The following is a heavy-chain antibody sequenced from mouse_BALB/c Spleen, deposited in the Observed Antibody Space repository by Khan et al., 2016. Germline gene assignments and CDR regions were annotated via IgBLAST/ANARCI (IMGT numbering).Heavy chain of an antibody. Sequence: EVELVEPGGGLVQPGGSLRLSCATSGVTFTDYYMSWVRQPPGKALEWLGIIRNKANGYTTKYSASVKGRFTISRDNSQSILYLQVNTLRAEYSATYYCARNDVGFAYWGQGTLVTVSA. CDR2: IRNKANGYTT. CDR1: GVTFTDYY. V-gene: IGHV7-3*02. CDR3: ARNDVGFAY. D-gene: IGHD2-12*01. J-gene: IGHJ3*01.